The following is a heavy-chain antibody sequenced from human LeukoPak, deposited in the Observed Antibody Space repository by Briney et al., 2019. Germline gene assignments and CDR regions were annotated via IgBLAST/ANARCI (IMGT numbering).Heavy chain of an antibody. CDR1: GGSISSSSYY. CDR2: IYYSGTA. V-gene: IGHV4-39*07. Sequence: KPSETLSLTCTVSGGSISSSSYYWGWIRQPPGKGLEWIGSIYYSGTAYYNRSLKSRVTISVDTSKNQFSLKLASVTAADTAIYYCAKGAGGFSYYNWFDPWGQGTLVTVSS. J-gene: IGHJ5*02. CDR3: AKGAGGFSYYNWFDP. D-gene: IGHD5-18*01.